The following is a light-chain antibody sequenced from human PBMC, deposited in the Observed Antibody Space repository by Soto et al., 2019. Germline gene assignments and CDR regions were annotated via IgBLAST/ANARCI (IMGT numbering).Light chain of an antibody. CDR1: QSVSSY. V-gene: IGKV3-11*01. Sequence: EILLTQSPTTLSLSPVERATLSCRASQSVSSYLAWYQQEPGQAPRLLIYDASNRATGIPARFSGSGSGTDFTLTISSLEPEDFAVYYCQQRSNWPPITFGQGTRLEIK. CDR2: DAS. CDR3: QQRSNWPPIT. J-gene: IGKJ5*01.